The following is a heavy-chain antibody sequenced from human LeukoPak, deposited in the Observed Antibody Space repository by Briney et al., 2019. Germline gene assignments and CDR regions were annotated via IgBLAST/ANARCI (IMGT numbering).Heavy chain of an antibody. Sequence: GRFTISRDNSKNSLYLQMNSLRAGDTAVYYSARERYDYVWGSIDYWGQGTLVTVSS. D-gene: IGHD3-16*01. J-gene: IGHJ4*02. CDR3: ARERYDYVWGSIDY. V-gene: IGHV3-11*05.